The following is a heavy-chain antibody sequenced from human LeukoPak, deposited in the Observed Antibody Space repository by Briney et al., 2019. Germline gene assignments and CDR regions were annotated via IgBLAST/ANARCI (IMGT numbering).Heavy chain of an antibody. CDR3: ARQTGSGLFILP. V-gene: IGHV4-39*01. Sequence: SETLSLTCTVSGDSISSSKSYWGWIRQPPGKGLEWIGSIYYSGNTYYNASLNRRVTISLDTSKNHFSLKLTSVTAADTAVYYCARQTGSGLFILPGGQGTLVTVSS. CDR1: GDSISSSKSY. D-gene: IGHD3-10*01. CDR2: IYYSGNT. J-gene: IGHJ4*02.